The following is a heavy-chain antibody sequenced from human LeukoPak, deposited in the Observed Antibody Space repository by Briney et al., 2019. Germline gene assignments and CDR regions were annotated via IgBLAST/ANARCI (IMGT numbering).Heavy chain of an antibody. J-gene: IGHJ2*01. V-gene: IGHV4-30-4*01. CDR2: IYYSGST. D-gene: IGHD4-17*01. CDR3: ARGGKTTVTSYWYFDL. Sequence: PSETLSLTCTVSGGSISSGDYYWSWIRQPPGKGLEWIGYIYYSGSTYYNPSLKSRVTISEDTSKNQFSLKLSSVTAADTAVYYCARGGKTTVTSYWYFDLWGRGTLVTVSS. CDR1: GGSISSGDYY.